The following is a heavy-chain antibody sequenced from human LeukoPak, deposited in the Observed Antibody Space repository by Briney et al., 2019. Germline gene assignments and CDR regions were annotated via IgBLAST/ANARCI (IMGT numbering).Heavy chain of an antibody. J-gene: IGHJ4*02. CDR1: GESFSGYY. D-gene: IGHD3-10*01. V-gene: IGHV4-34*01. CDR2: INHRGSI. CDR3: ARQGGRPKYYGSGSYYNGRYYFDY. Sequence: PSETLSLTCAVCGESFSGYYWSWIRQPPGKGLEWIGEINHRGSINYNPTLKSRVTLSVDTSKNQFSLKLSSVTAADMAVYYCARQGGRPKYYGSGSYYNGRYYFDYWGQGTLVIVSS.